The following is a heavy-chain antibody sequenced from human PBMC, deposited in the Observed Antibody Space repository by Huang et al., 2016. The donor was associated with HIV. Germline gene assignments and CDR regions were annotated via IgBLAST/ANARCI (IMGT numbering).Heavy chain of an antibody. D-gene: IGHD3-3*01. CDR1: GFTFSHYA. CDR2: ISDDGRHK. J-gene: IGHJ4*02. V-gene: IGHV3-30*18. CDR3: AKERRVGVLSGPGPF. Sequence: QVQLVESGGGVAQPGGSLRLSCENPGFTFSHYALYWVRKAPGKGLEWVDLISDDGRHKYFADSVKGRFNISRDTSKDTNYLQMNDLRPDDTAIYYCAKERRVGVLSGPGPFWGQGTLVTVS.